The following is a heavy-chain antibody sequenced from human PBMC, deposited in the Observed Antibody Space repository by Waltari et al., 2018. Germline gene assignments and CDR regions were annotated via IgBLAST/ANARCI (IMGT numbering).Heavy chain of an antibody. CDR3: ARAEQGGSAVGPDVQH. V-gene: IGHV4-34*01. J-gene: IGHJ1*01. Sequence: QVHLQQWGAGLLKPSETLSLTCAVYGGPFSGYYWAWLRQPPGKGPEWIGEINRGGNITLTPALKSRVIMSVDTSKNQVFLKLTSGTAADTAVYYCARAEQGGSAVGPDVQHWGQGTLVTVSS. CDR1: GGPFSGYY. CDR2: INRGGNI. D-gene: IGHD1-26*01.